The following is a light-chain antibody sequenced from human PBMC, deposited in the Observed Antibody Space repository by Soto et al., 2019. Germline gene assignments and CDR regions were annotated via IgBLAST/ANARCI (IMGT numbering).Light chain of an antibody. CDR1: QGITSA. V-gene: IGKV1-13*02. CDR3: QHSNSYRYA. J-gene: IGKJ2*01. Sequence: AIQLTQSPSSLAASVGDRVTITCRASQGITSALAWYQQKPGKAPKLLIYDASILDTGVPSRFSGSRSGTDFTLTISSLQPEDFATYYCQHSNSYRYAFGQGTKLAIK. CDR2: DAS.